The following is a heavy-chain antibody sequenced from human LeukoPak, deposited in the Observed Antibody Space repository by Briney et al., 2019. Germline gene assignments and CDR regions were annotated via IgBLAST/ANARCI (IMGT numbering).Heavy chain of an antibody. V-gene: IGHV3-7*03. D-gene: IGHD6-13*01. CDR3: ARGASSSP. J-gene: IGHJ5*02. Sequence: GGSLRLSCEASGFTFSTFWMSWVRQVPGKGLEWVANIKQDGSERNYVDSVKGRFTISRDNAKNSLYLQMNSLRAEDTAVYYCARGASSSPWGQGTLVTVSS. CDR1: GFTFSTFW. CDR2: IKQDGSER.